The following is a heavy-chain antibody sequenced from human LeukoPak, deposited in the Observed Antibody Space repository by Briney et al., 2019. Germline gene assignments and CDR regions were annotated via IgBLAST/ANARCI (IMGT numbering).Heavy chain of an antibody. CDR1: GGSISSYY. D-gene: IGHD4-17*01. V-gene: IGHV4-38-2*02. CDR2: IYHSGNT. J-gene: IGHJ4*02. Sequence: PSETLSLTCTVSGGSISSYYWSWIRQPPGKGLEWIGSIYHSGNTYYNPSLKSRVTISVDTSKNQFSLELSSVTAADTAVYYCARAGYGDSDFDYWGQGTLVTVSS. CDR3: ARAGYGDSDFDY.